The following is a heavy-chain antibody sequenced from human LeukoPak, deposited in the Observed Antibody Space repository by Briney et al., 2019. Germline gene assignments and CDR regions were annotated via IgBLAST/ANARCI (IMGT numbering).Heavy chain of an antibody. CDR3: AREVVLGHRHYYYGMDV. D-gene: IGHD2-8*02. J-gene: IGHJ6*02. CDR1: GFTFSSYA. V-gene: IGHV3-30-3*01. Sequence: GGSLRLSCAASGFTFSSYAMHWVRQAPGKGLEWVAVISYDGSNKYYADSVKGRFTISRDNSKNTLYLQMNSLRAEDTAVYYCAREVVLGHRHYYYGMDVWGQGTTVTVSS. CDR2: ISYDGSNK.